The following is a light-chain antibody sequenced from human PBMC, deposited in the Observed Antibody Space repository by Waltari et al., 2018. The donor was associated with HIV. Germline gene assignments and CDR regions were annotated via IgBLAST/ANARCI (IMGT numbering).Light chain of an antibody. CDR2: EVS. CDR1: RSDVGSYNL. Sequence: QSALTQPASVSGSPGQSIPISCTGPRSDVGSYNLVSWYQQHPGKAPKPMIYEVSKRASGVSNRFSGSKAGNTASLTISGLQAEDEADYYCCSYAGSSTPWVFGGGTKLTVL. CDR3: CSYAGSSTPWV. V-gene: IGLV2-23*02. J-gene: IGLJ3*02.